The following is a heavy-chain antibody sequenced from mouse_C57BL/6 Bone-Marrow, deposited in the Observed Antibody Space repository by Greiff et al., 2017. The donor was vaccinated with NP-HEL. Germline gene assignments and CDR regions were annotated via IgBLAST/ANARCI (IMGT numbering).Heavy chain of an antibody. J-gene: IGHJ4*01. V-gene: IGHV1-81*01. CDR3: AGGGYPYAMDY. D-gene: IGHD2-2*01. CDR2: IYPRSGNT. CDR1: GYTFTSYG. Sequence: QVQLQQSGAELARPGASVKLSCKASGYTFTSYGISWVKQRTGQGLEWIGEIYPRSGNTYYNEKFKGKATLTADNSSSTAYMELRSLTAEDSAVYFCAGGGYPYAMDYWGQGTSVTVSS.